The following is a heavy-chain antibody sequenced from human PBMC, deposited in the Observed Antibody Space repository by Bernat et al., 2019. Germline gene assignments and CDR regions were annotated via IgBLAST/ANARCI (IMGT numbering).Heavy chain of an antibody. CDR3: ARDSPYGDSSDAFDI. CDR1: GYAFSSYG. J-gene: IGHJ3*02. V-gene: IGHV1-18*01. Sequence: QVQLVQSGAEVKEPGASVKVSCTASGYAFSSYGISWVRQAPAQGLEWMGWISAYNGNTNYVQRLQGRVTMTTDTSTTTAYMELRSLRSDDTAVYYCARDSPYGDSSDAFDIWGQGTMVTVSS. CDR2: ISAYNGNT. D-gene: IGHD4-17*01.